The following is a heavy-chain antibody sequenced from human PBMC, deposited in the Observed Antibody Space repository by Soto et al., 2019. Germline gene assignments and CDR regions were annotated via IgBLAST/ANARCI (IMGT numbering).Heavy chain of an antibody. D-gene: IGHD6-19*01. J-gene: IGHJ6*02. CDR2: IYYSGST. Sequence: PSETLSLTCTVSGGSISSSSYYWGWIRQPPGKGLEWIGSIYYSGSTYYNPSLKSRVTISVDTSKNQFFLKLSSVTAADTAVYYCAGLSSGGGDYYYGMDVWGQGTTVTVSS. CDR3: AGLSSGGGDYYYGMDV. V-gene: IGHV4-39*01. CDR1: GGSISSSSYY.